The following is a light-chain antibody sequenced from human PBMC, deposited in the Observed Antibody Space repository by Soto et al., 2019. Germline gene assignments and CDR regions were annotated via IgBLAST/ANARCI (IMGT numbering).Light chain of an antibody. CDR3: QQYNNWSPT. V-gene: IGKV3-15*01. CDR2: GAS. J-gene: IGKJ5*01. Sequence: EIVMTQSPATLSVSQGERATLACRASQSVSSNLACYQKKPGQAPRLLIYGASTRATGIPARFSGSRSGTEFTLTINSQQSKDLAVYYSQQYNNWSPTFGQGTRLEIK. CDR1: QSVSSN.